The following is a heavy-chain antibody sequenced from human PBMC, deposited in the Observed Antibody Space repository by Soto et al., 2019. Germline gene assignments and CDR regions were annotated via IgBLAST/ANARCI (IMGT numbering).Heavy chain of an antibody. D-gene: IGHD3-10*01. CDR2: INAGNGNT. CDR3: ARGPRGSGSYNPENWFDP. V-gene: IGHV1-3*01. Sequence: QVQLVQSGAEVKKPGASVKVSCKASGYTFTSYAMHWVRQAPGQRLEWMGWINAGNGNTKYSQKFQGRVTITRDTSASTAYMELSSLRSEDTAVYYCARGPRGSGSYNPENWFDPWGQGTLVTVSS. CDR1: GYTFTSYA. J-gene: IGHJ5*02.